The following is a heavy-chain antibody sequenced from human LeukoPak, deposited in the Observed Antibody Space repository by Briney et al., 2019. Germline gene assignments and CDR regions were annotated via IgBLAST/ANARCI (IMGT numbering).Heavy chain of an antibody. CDR3: AKGDWNYYYYYMDV. CDR1: GFTFSSYA. V-gene: IGHV3-23*01. Sequence: PGGSLRLSCAASGFTFSSYAMSWVRQAPGKGLEWVSAISGSGCSTYYADSVKGRFTISRDNSNNTLYLQMNSLRAEDTAVYYWAKGDWNYYYYYMDVWGKGTTVTVSS. CDR2: ISGSGCST. D-gene: IGHD3/OR15-3a*01. J-gene: IGHJ6*03.